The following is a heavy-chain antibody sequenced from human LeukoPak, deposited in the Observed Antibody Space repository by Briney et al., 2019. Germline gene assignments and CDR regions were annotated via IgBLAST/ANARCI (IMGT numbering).Heavy chain of an antibody. D-gene: IGHD6-6*01. CDR1: GGAFNTDA. CDR3: ARDDSSSPQGAFDI. V-gene: IGHV1-69*05. CDR2: IIPMSGTA. J-gene: IGHJ3*02. Sequence: SVKVSCKASGGAFNTDAIRWVRQAPGQGLEWMGRIIPMSGTANYAQKFQGRVTITTDESTSTAYMELSSLRSEDTAVYYCARDDSSSPQGAFDIWGQGTMVTVSS.